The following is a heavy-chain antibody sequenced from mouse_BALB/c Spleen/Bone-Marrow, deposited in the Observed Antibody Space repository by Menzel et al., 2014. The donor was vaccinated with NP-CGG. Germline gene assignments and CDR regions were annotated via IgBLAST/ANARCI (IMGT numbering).Heavy chain of an antibody. D-gene: IGHD2-4*01. CDR1: GFTFSSYA. CDR3: ARDDCDDQYYFDY. J-gene: IGHJ2*01. Sequence: EAMLVESGGGLVKPGGSLKLSCAASGFTFSSYAMSWVRQTQEKRLEWVASISSGGSTYYPDSVKGRFTISGDNARNILFLQMSILRSEDTAIYYCARDDCDDQYYFDYWGQGTTLTVSS. V-gene: IGHV5-6-5*01. CDR2: ISSGGST.